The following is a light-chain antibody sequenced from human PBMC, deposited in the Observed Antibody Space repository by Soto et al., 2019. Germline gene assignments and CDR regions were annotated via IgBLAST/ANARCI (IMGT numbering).Light chain of an antibody. V-gene: IGKV2-29*01. J-gene: IGKJ5*01. CDR3: QQYNNWPS. CDR2: DVF. Sequence: DIVMTQTPLSLSVSPGQPASLSCMSCQRLLHSDGKADLYWYLQTPGQAPRLLIYDVFTRAAGIPARVSGSGSETEFTLTIRSLQSEDFAVYYCQQYNNWPSFGQGTRLEIK. CDR1: QRLLHSDGKAD.